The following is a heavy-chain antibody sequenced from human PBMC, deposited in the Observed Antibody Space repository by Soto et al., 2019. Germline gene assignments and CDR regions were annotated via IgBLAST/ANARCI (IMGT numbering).Heavy chain of an antibody. CDR1: GGTFTTSS. CDR2: IIPIFGKT. CDR3: ATDVVRSTGGDS. Sequence: QVQLVQSGAEVKELGSSVKVSCKTSGGTFTTSSFVWVRQGPGQGLEWRGGIIPIFGKTNFAPKFQGRVTFTADESTRTVYMELSSLRSEDTAIYYCATDVVRSTGGDSWGQGTLVTVSS. D-gene: IGHD7-27*01. J-gene: IGHJ4*02. V-gene: IGHV1-69*01.